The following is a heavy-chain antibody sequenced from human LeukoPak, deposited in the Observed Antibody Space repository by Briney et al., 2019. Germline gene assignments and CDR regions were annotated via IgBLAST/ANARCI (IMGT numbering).Heavy chain of an antibody. J-gene: IGHJ4*02. CDR1: GFTASSNY. CDR2: IYSGGST. V-gene: IGHV3-53*04. D-gene: IGHD6-19*01. CDR3: ARATRLTYSSGWYYFDY. Sequence: PGGSLRLSCAASGFTASSNYMSWVRQAPGKGLEWVSVIYSGGSTYYADSVKGRFTISRHNSKNTLYLQMNSLRAEDTAVYYCARATRLTYSSGWYYFDYWGQGTLVTVSS.